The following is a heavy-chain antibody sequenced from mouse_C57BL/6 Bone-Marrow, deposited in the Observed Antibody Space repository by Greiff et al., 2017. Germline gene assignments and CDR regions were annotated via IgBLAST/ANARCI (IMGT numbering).Heavy chain of an antibody. V-gene: IGHV14-4*01. CDR2: IDPENGDT. J-gene: IGHJ2*01. D-gene: IGHD6-1*01. CDR3: TKPGLCYVPFRY. CDR1: GFNIKDDY. Sequence: VQLQQSGAELVRPGASVKLSCTASGFNIKDDYMHWVKQRPEQGLEWIGWIDPENGDTEYASKFQGKATITADTSSNTAYLQLSSLTSEDSAVYYCTKPGLCYVPFRYWGQGTTLTVSS.